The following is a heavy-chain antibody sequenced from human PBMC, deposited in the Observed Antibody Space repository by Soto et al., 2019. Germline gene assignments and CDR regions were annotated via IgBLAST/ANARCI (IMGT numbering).Heavy chain of an antibody. CDR2: SRNKANSYTT. Sequence: EVQLVESGGGLVQPGGSLRLSCAASGFIFSDYYMDWVRQAPGKGLEWVGRSRNKANSYTTAYAASVKGRFTISRDDSKNSLSLQMNSLKTEDTAVYYRAITSDYSSSSGCWGQGTRVTVSS. CDR1: GFIFSDYY. J-gene: IGHJ4*02. CDR3: AITSDYSSSSGC. V-gene: IGHV3-72*01. D-gene: IGHD6-6*01.